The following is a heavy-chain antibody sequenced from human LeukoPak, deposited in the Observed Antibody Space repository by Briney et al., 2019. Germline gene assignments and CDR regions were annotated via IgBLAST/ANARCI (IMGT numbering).Heavy chain of an antibody. Sequence: PGRSLRLACAATGLTFSNFPMHWVRQAPGKGLEWVAVISYDGNTKYYADSVKGRFAITRDNSKNTLFLQMNSLRGEDTAVYYCAREAIGTTKSDDAFDIWGQRTMVTVSS. CDR2: ISYDGNTK. V-gene: IGHV3-30*09. CDR1: GLTFSNFP. CDR3: AREAIGTTKSDDAFDI. J-gene: IGHJ3*02. D-gene: IGHD1-1*01.